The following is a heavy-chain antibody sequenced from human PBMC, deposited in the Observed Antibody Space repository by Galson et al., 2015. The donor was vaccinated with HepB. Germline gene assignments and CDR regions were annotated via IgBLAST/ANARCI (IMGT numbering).Heavy chain of an antibody. CDR3: ARDVRGSYWPLWPDY. J-gene: IGHJ4*02. CDR2: ISSSSSYT. V-gene: IGHV3-11*06. D-gene: IGHD1-26*01. Sequence: SLRLSCAASGFTFSDYYMSWIRQAPGKGLEWVSYISSSSSYTNYADSVKGRFTISRDNAKNSPYLQMNSLRDEDTAVYYCARDVRGSYWPLWPDYWGQGTLVTVSS. CDR1: GFTFSDYY.